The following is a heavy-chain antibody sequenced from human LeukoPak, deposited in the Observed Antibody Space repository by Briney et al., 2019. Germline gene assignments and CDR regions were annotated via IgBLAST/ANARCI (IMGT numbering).Heavy chain of an antibody. CDR3: AKLASRWYSRSWYVDY. V-gene: IGHV3-23*01. CDR2: ISGSGGST. Sequence: GGSLRLSCAASGFTFSSYAMSWVRQAPGKGLEWVSAISGSGGSTYYADSVKGRFTISRDNSKNTLYLQMNSLRAEDTAVYYCAKLASRWYSRSWYVDYWGQGTLVTVSS. D-gene: IGHD6-13*01. J-gene: IGHJ4*02. CDR1: GFTFSSYA.